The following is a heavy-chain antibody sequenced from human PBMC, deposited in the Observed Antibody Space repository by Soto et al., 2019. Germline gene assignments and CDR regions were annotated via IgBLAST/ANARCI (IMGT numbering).Heavy chain of an antibody. CDR1: GYTFIGYY. V-gene: IGHV1-2*04. D-gene: IGHD3-10*01. CDR3: ARVGGGLASLGYYGMDV. Sequence: VASVKVSCKASGYTFIGYYSHRVRQAPGQGLEWMGWINPNSGGTNYAQRFQGWVTMTRDRSISTAYMELSRLKSDDTAVYYCARVGGGLASLGYYGMDVWGQGTTVTVSS. CDR2: INPNSGGT. J-gene: IGHJ6*02.